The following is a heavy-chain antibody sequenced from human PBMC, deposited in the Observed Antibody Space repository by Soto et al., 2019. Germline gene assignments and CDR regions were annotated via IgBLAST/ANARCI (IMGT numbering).Heavy chain of an antibody. CDR1: GFTFSSYG. Sequence: GGSPRLSCAASGFTFSSYGMHWVRQAPGKGLEWVTVISYDGSNKYYADSVKGRFTISRDNSKNTLYLQMNSLRAEDTAVYYCAKDSTGLLWFGEFDYWGQGTLVTVSS. CDR2: ISYDGSNK. D-gene: IGHD3-10*01. J-gene: IGHJ4*02. CDR3: AKDSTGLLWFGEFDY. V-gene: IGHV3-30*18.